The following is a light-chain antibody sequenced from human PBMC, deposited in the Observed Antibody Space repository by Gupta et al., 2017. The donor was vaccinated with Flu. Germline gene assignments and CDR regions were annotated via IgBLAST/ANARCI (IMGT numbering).Light chain of an antibody. CDR3: QSYDSSLSGYWV. J-gene: IGLJ3*02. CDR1: SSNIGAGYD. CDR2: GNS. Sequence: QSVLTQPPSVSGAPGQSVTISCTGTSSNIGAGYDVHWYQQLPGTAPKLLIYGNSNRPSGVPDRFSGSKSGTSASLAITGLQAEDGADYYCQSYDSSLSGYWVFGGGTKLTVL. V-gene: IGLV1-40*01.